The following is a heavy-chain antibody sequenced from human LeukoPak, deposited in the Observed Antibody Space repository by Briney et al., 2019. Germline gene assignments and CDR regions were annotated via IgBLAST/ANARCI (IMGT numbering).Heavy chain of an antibody. D-gene: IGHD3-22*01. V-gene: IGHV1-24*01. CDR2: FDPEDGET. J-gene: IGHJ4*02. CDR3: TRGSYYDSSGYSGVRLFDY. Sequence: AASVKVSCKVSGYTLTELSMHWVRQAPGKGLEWMGGFDPEDGETIYAQKFQGRVTMTEDTSTDTAYMELSSLRSEDTAVYYCTRGSYYDSSGYSGVRLFDYWGQGTPVTVPS. CDR1: GYTLTELS.